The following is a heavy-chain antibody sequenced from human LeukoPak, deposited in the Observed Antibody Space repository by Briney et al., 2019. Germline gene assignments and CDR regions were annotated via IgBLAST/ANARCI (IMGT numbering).Heavy chain of an antibody. Sequence: PSETLSLTCTVSGGSISSGDYYWSWIRQPPGKGLEWIGYIYYSGSTYYNPSLKSRVTISVDTSKNQFSLKLSSVTAADTAVYYCARGILHCSSTSCYLGYYYYGMDVWGQGTTVTVSS. CDR1: GGSISSGDYY. V-gene: IGHV4-30-4*01. CDR2: IYYSGST. D-gene: IGHD2-2*01. J-gene: IGHJ6*02. CDR3: ARGILHCSSTSCYLGYYYYGMDV.